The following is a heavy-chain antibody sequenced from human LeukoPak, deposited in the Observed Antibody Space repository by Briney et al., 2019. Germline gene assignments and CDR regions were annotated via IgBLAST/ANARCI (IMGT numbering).Heavy chain of an antibody. Sequence: PSETLSLTCIVSGGSISSYYWSWIRQPPGKGLEWIGYMYNSGSTNYNPSLKSRVTISVDTSKNQFSLKLSSVTAADTAVYYCARDLILGVVTTIPLFDYWGQGTLVTVSS. D-gene: IGHD2-15*01. CDR3: ARDLILGVVTTIPLFDY. CDR1: GGSISSYY. CDR2: MYNSGST. J-gene: IGHJ4*02. V-gene: IGHV4-59*12.